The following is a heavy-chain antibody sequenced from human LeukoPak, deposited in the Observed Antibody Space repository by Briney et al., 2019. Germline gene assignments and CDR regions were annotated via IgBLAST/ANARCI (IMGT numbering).Heavy chain of an antibody. D-gene: IGHD4-17*01. CDR2: INPSGGST. CDR1: GYTFTSYY. Sequence: GASVKVSCKASGYTFTSYYMHWVRQAPGQGLEWMGIINPSGGSTSYAQKFQGRVTMTRDSSTSTIYMELSSLRSDDTAVYYCGREMLSYGDCIDYWGQGTLVTVSS. CDR3: GREMLSYGDCIDY. V-gene: IGHV1-46*01. J-gene: IGHJ4*02.